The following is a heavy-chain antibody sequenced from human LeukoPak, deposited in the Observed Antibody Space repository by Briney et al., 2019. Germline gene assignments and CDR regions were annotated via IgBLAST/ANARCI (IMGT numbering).Heavy chain of an antibody. D-gene: IGHD1-26*01. Sequence: SQTLSLTCAIAGDSISSNSAAWNWIRQSPSRGLEWLGRTYYRPKWFNDYAVSVKSRISINPDTSKNQFSLQLNSVTPDDTAVYYCARDWYGGSYYRFDSWGQGSLVTVSS. V-gene: IGHV6-1*01. J-gene: IGHJ4*02. CDR3: ARDWYGGSYYRFDS. CDR2: TYYRPKWFN. CDR1: GDSISSNSAA.